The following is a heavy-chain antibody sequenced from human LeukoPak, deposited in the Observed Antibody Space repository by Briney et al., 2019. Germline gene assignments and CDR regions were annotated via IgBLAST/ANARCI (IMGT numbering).Heavy chain of an antibody. J-gene: IGHJ3*02. CDR3: ARDQTPLPSDYYDSSGFDAFDI. CDR2: ISSSSSYI. Sequence: NPGGSLRLSCAASGFTFSNYYMGWIRQAPGKGLEWVSSISSSSSYIYYADSVKGRFTISRDNAKNSLYLQMNSLRAEDTAVYYCARDQTPLPSDYYDSSGFDAFDIWGQGTMVTVSS. CDR1: GFTFSNYY. V-gene: IGHV3-11*06. D-gene: IGHD3-22*01.